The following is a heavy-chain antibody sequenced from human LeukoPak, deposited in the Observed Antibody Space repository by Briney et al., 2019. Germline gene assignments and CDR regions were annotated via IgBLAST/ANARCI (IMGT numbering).Heavy chain of an antibody. CDR3: ARGLGYCSSTSCLNWFDP. Sequence: ASVKVSCRASGYTFTSYGISWVRQAPGRGLEWMGWISAYNGNTNYAQKLQGRVTMTTDTSTSTAYMELRSLRSDDTAVYYCARGLGYCSSTSCLNWFDPWGQGTLVTVSS. CDR2: ISAYNGNT. J-gene: IGHJ5*02. V-gene: IGHV1-18*01. CDR1: GYTFTSYG. D-gene: IGHD2-2*01.